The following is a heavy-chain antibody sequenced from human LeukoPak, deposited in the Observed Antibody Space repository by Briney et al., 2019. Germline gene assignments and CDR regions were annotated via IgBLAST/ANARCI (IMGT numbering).Heavy chain of an antibody. CDR2: IYYSGST. CDR3: ARRSALRYFDWYFDY. V-gene: IGHV4-59*08. J-gene: IGHJ4*02. Sequence: MPPETLSLTCTVSGGSISSYYWSWIRQPPGKGLEWIGYIYYSGSTNYNPSLKSRVTISVDTSKNQFSLKLSSVTAADTAVYCCARRSALRYFDWYFDYWGQGTLVTVSS. CDR1: GGSISSYY. D-gene: IGHD3-9*01.